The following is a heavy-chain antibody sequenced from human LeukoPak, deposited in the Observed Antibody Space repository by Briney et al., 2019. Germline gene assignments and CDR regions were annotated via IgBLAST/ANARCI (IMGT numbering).Heavy chain of an antibody. CDR2: INPNSGGT. V-gene: IGHV1-2*06. J-gene: IGHJ6*03. CDR3: ARDLGPNYDSSGYYPAYYYYYMDV. D-gene: IGHD3-22*01. Sequence: ASVKVSCKASGYTFTSYDINWVRQAPGQGLEWMGRINPNSGGTNYAQKFQGRVTMTRDTSISTAYMELSRLRSDDTAVYYCARDLGPNYDSSGYYPAYYYYYMDVWGKGTTVTVSS. CDR1: GYTFTSYD.